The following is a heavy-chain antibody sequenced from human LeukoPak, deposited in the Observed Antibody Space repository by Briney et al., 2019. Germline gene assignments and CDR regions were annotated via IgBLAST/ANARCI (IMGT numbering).Heavy chain of an antibody. D-gene: IGHD3-22*01. CDR3: AKDHYYYDSSGYYY. J-gene: IGHJ4*02. CDR2: IRYDGSNK. V-gene: IGHV3-30*02. CDR1: GFTFSSYG. Sequence: GGSLRLSCAASGFTFSSYGMHWVRQAPGKGLEWVAFIRYDGSNKYYADSVKGRFTISRDNSKNTLYLQTNSLRAEDTAVYYCAKDHYYYDSSGYYYWGQGTLVTVSS.